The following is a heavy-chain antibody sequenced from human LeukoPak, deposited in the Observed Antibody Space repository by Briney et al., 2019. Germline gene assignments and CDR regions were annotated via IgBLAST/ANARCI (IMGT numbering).Heavy chain of an antibody. J-gene: IGHJ4*02. Sequence: GGSLRLSCVPSLFTLSDYYMRWIRQAPGERVEWISYISSSGSTIDYADSVRGRFTISKNNDKNSLYLQMSSLRAEDTAVYYCARRRDFFDYWGQGTLVTVSS. V-gene: IGHV3-11*01. CDR1: LFTLSDYY. CDR3: ARRRDFFDY. CDR2: ISSSGSTI.